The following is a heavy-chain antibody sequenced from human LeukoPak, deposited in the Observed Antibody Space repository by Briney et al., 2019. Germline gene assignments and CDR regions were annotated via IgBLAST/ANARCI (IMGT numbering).Heavy chain of an antibody. Sequence: SGPTLVNPTQTLTLTCTFSGFSLSTRGVGVGWTRQPPGKGLAWIGYIYYSGSTNYKSSLKSRVTISVDTSKNQFSLKLSSVTAADTAVYYCARTTEGGYSYGYFYYYYMDVWGKGTTVTISS. CDR3: ARTTEGGYSYGYFYYYYMDV. J-gene: IGHJ6*03. D-gene: IGHD5-18*01. CDR2: IYYSGST. V-gene: IGHV4-61*08. CDR1: GFSLSTRGVG.